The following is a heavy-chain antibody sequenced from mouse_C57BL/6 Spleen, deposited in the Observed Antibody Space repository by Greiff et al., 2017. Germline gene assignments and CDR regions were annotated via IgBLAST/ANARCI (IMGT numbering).Heavy chain of an antibody. J-gene: IGHJ4*01. Sequence: EVQLVESGGGLVKPGASLKLSCAASGFTFSDYGMHWVRQAPEKGLEWVAYISSGSSTIYYADTVKGRFTISRDNAKNTLFLQMTSLRSEDTAMYYCAKGGRYYAMDYWGQGTSVTVSS. CDR3: AKGGRYYAMDY. V-gene: IGHV5-17*01. CDR2: ISSGSSTI. CDR1: GFTFSDYG.